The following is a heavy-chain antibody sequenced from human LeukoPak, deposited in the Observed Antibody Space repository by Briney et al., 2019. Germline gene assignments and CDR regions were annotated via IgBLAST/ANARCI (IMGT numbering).Heavy chain of an antibody. Sequence: SESLSLTCTVSGGSISSNYWSWIRQPPGKGLEWIGYIYYSGSTNYNPTLKSRVTISVDTSKNQFFLKLSSVTAADTAVYYCARDTRGYSYDWGQGTLVTVSS. D-gene: IGHD5-18*01. J-gene: IGHJ4*02. CDR1: GGSISSNY. V-gene: IGHV4-59*01. CDR2: IYYSGST. CDR3: ARDTRGYSYD.